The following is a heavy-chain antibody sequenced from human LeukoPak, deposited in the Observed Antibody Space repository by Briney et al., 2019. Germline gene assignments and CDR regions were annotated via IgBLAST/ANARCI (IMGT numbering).Heavy chain of an antibody. CDR2: IRQDGSQK. V-gene: IGHV3-7*01. CDR1: RFTFSSEW. Sequence: PGGSLRLSCAASRFTFSSEWMGWVRQAPGKGLEWVANIRQDGSQKYYADSVKGRFTISRDNAKNSLFLQMDSLRAEDTAVYYCARYESITWNGFDIWGQGTMVTVSS. D-gene: IGHD3-10*01. J-gene: IGHJ3*02. CDR3: ARYESITWNGFDI.